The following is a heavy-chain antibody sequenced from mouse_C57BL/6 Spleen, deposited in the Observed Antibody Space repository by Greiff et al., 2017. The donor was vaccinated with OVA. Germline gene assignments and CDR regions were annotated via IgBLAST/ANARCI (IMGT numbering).Heavy chain of an antibody. D-gene: IGHD2-12*01. J-gene: IGHJ4*01. CDR3: AKLRQDYYAMDY. Sequence: VKLQESGPGLVQPSQSLSITCTVSGFSLTSYGVHWVRQSPGKGLEWLGVIWRGGSTDYNAAFMSRLSITKDNSKSQVFFKMNSLQADDTAIYYCAKLRQDYYAMDYWGQGTSVTVSS. CDR1: GFSLTSYG. CDR2: IWRGGST. V-gene: IGHV2-5*01.